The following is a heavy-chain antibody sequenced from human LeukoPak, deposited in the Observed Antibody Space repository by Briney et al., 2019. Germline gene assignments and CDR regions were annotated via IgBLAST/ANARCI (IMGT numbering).Heavy chain of an antibody. J-gene: IGHJ4*02. CDR3: ARGPTSPQTDLDY. Sequence: GASVKVSCKATGYTFTSYDINWVRQATGQGLEWMGRMNPNSGNTGYAQKFQGRVTITRNTSISTAYMELSSLRSEDTAVYYCARGPTSPQTDLDYWGQGTLVTVSS. CDR1: GYTFTSYD. CDR2: MNPNSGNT. V-gene: IGHV1-8*03.